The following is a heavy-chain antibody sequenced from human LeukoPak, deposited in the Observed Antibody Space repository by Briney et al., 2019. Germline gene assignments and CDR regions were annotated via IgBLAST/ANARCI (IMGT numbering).Heavy chain of an antibody. CDR3: ARDQGLTGTTSDFDY. Sequence: ASVKVSCKASGYTFTGYYMHWVRQAPGQGLEWMGRINPNSGGTNYAQKFQGRVTMTRGTSISTAYMELSSLRSDDTAVYYCARDQGLTGTTSDFDYWGQGTLVTVSS. CDR2: INPNSGGT. V-gene: IGHV1-2*06. D-gene: IGHD1-7*01. J-gene: IGHJ4*02. CDR1: GYTFTGYY.